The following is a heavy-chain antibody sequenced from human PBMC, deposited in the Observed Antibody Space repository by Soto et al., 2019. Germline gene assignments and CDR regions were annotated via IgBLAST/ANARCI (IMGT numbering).Heavy chain of an antibody. CDR1: GFTFSSYG. D-gene: IGHD3-3*01. V-gene: IGHV3-30*18. CDR3: AKVTIFGVDDAFDI. CDR2: ISYDGSNK. J-gene: IGHJ3*02. Sequence: GGSLRLSCAASGFTFSSYGMYWVRQAPGKGLEWVAVISYDGSNKYYADSVKGRFTISRDNSKNTLYLQMNSLRAEDTAVYYCAKVTIFGVDDAFDIWGQGTMVTVSS.